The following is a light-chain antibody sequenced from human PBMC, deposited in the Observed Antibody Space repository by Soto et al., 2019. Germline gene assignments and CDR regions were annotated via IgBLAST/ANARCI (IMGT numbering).Light chain of an antibody. J-gene: IGKJ4*01. V-gene: IGKV1-5*01. CDR3: QQYNSYSPLT. CDR1: QSISSY. Sequence: DIQMTHSPSSLSASVGDIVTITCRASQSISSYLNWYQQKPGKAPKLLIYDASSLESGVPSRFSGSGSGTEFTLTISSLQPDDFATYYCQQYNSYSPLTFGGGTKVDIK. CDR2: DAS.